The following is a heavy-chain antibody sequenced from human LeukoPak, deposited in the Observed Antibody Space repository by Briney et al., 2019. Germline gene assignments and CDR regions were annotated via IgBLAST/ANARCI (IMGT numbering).Heavy chain of an antibody. Sequence: QSGGSLRLSCAASGFTFSSYAMSWVRQAPGKGLEWVAVISYDGSNKYYADSVKGRFTISRDNSKNTLYLQMNSLRAEDTAVYYCARDGQPWGITPDAFDIWGQGTMVTVSS. CDR3: ARDGQPWGITPDAFDI. V-gene: IGHV3-30-3*01. J-gene: IGHJ3*02. D-gene: IGHD3-10*01. CDR2: ISYDGSNK. CDR1: GFTFSSYA.